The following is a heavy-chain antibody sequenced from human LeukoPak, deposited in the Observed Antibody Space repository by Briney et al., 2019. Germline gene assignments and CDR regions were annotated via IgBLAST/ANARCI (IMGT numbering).Heavy chain of an antibody. D-gene: IGHD3-22*01. Sequence: PGASVKVSCKASGYTFTSYDINWVRQAPGQGLEWMGWISAYNGNTNYAQKLQGRVTMTTDTSTSTAYMELRSLRSDDTAVYYCAREVTHSDSSGSFDLWGRGTLVTVSS. V-gene: IGHV1-18*01. CDR3: AREVTHSDSSGSFDL. CDR2: ISAYNGNT. J-gene: IGHJ2*01. CDR1: GYTFTSYD.